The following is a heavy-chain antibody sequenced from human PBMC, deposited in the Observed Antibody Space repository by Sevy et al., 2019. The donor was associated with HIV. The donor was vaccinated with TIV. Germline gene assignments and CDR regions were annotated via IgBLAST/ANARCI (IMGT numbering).Heavy chain of an antibody. CDR1: GFTFSSYG. Sequence: GGSLRLSCAASGFTFSSYGMHWVRQAPGKGLEWVAVIWYDGTNKSYLDSVKGRFTISRDNSKNTLYLQMNSLRAEDTAVYYCASEGDSGNYSFDYWGHGTLVTVSS. CDR2: IWYDGTNK. CDR3: ASEGDSGNYSFDY. V-gene: IGHV3-33*08. J-gene: IGHJ4*01. D-gene: IGHD1-26*01.